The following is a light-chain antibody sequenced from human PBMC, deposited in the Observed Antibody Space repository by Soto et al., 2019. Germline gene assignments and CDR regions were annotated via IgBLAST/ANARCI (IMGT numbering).Light chain of an antibody. CDR3: QQYYTTPLT. CDR2: WAS. J-gene: IGKJ3*01. Sequence: DIVMTQSPDSLAVSLGERATINCKSSQSVFYSSKNKYYLAWYQQKPGQPPKLLIYWASTRESGVPDRFSGSGSWTDFTLTISSLQAEDVAVYYCQQYYTTPLTFGPGTKVDIK. V-gene: IGKV4-1*01. CDR1: QSVFYSSKNKYY.